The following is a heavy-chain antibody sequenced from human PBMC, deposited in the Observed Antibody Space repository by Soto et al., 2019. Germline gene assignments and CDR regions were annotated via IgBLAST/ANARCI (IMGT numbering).Heavy chain of an antibody. J-gene: IGHJ4*02. Sequence: EVQLVESGGGLVQPGGSLRLSCAASGFTFSSYWMHWVRQAPGKWLVWGSRMKSDGISTSYADSVKGRVTISRDHAKNTMYLQMNSLRAEDTAVYYCVRTSLVVAAATREDYWGQGTLLTVS. D-gene: IGHD2-15*01. V-gene: IGHV3-74*01. CDR2: MKSDGIST. CDR1: GFTFSSYW. CDR3: VRTSLVVAAATREDY.